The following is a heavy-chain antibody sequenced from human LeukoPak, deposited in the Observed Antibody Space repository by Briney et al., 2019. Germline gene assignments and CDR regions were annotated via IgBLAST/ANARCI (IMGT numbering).Heavy chain of an antibody. Sequence: GGSLRLSCAASGFTFSSYAMHWVRQAPGKGLEWVANIKQDGSEKYYADSVKGRFTISRDNAKNSLYLQMNSLRAEDTAVYYCARARVVTKWIDYWGQGTLVIVSS. CDR2: IKQDGSEK. CDR3: ARARVVTKWIDY. CDR1: GFTFSSYA. V-gene: IGHV3-7*03. D-gene: IGHD2-21*02. J-gene: IGHJ4*02.